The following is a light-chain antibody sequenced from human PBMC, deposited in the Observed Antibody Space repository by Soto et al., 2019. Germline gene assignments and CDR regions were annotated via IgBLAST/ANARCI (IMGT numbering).Light chain of an antibody. CDR3: QQSYSSPYT. Sequence: DIQMTQSPSSLSASLGGSVTITCRARQTISNYLNWYQQRPGEAPKLLIYAASSLQSVVPSRFSGSGSGTDFTLTISSLQPEDFALYYCQQSYSSPYTFGQGTNLEIK. J-gene: IGKJ2*01. V-gene: IGKV1-39*01. CDR2: AAS. CDR1: QTISNY.